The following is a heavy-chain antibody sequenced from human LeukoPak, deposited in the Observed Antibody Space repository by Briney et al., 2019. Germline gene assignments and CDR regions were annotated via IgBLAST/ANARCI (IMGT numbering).Heavy chain of an antibody. CDR3: ARQAFCNSTRCHGFDF. V-gene: IGHV4-59*01. CDR1: GGSINGNY. J-gene: IGHJ4*02. Sequence: SETLSLTCTVSGGSINGNYWSWIRQPPGKGLEWIGSIHYRGGTNYDPSLKSRVTMSVDTSRNQFSLKLISVTAADTAMYYCARQAFCNSTRCHGFDFWGQGSMITVSS. D-gene: IGHD2-2*01. CDR2: IHYRGGT.